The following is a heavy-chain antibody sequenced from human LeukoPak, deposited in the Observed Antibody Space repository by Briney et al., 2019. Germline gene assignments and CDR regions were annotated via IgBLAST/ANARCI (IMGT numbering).Heavy chain of an antibody. CDR1: GYTFTSCD. D-gene: IGHD6-19*01. J-gene: IGHJ4*02. CDR2: MNPNSGNT. CDR3: TRGSSGRRDN. Sequence: ASVKVSCNASGYTFTSCDINWVRQATGQGLEWMGWMNPNSGNTGYGQSFQGRITLTRYISIGTAYMELSNLTSEDTAIYYCTRGSSGRRDNWGQGTLVTVSA. V-gene: IGHV1-8*01.